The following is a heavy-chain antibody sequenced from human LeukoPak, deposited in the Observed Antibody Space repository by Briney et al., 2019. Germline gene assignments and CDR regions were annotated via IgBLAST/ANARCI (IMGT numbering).Heavy chain of an antibody. D-gene: IGHD2-15*01. CDR1: GYTFTTYG. CDR3: ARASAQWSDY. J-gene: IGHJ4*02. CDR2: ISGYNGNT. V-gene: IGHV1-18*01. Sequence: GASVKVSCKASGYTFTTYGIIWVRQAPGQGLEWMGWISGYNGNTNYAQKFRGRVTMTTDTSTSTAYMELRSLGSDDTAVYYCARASAQWSDYWGQGTLVTVSS.